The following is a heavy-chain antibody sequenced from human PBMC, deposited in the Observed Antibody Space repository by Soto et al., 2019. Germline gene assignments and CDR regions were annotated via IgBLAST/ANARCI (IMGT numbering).Heavy chain of an antibody. Sequence: GGSLRLSCGASGFTFSDYYMSWIRQAPGKGLEGVSYISSRGSTIYYADPVKGRFTISRDNAKNSLYLQMNSLRAEDTAVYYCARYYASQQLTSYYYYYYMDVWGKGTTVTVSS. CDR3: ARYYASQQLTSYYYYYYMDV. D-gene: IGHD6-13*01. V-gene: IGHV3-11*01. J-gene: IGHJ6*03. CDR2: ISSRGSTI. CDR1: GFTFSDYY.